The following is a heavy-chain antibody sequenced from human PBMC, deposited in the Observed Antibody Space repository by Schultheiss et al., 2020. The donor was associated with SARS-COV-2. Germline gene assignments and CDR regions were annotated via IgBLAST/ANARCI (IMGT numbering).Heavy chain of an antibody. CDR1: GYTFTSYD. CDR3: AKDRGTDGYNFYYYYYGMDV. Sequence: ASVKVSCKASGYTFTSYDINWVRQATGQGLEWMGWMNPNSGNTGYAQKFQGRVTMTTDTSTSTAYMELSSLRSEDTAVYYCAKDRGTDGYNFYYYYYGMDVWGQGTTVTVSS. D-gene: IGHD5-24*01. J-gene: IGHJ6*02. V-gene: IGHV1-8*01. CDR2: MNPNSGNT.